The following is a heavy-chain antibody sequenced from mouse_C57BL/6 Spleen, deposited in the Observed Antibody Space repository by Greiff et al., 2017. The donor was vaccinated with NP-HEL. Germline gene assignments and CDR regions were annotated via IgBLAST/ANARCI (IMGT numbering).Heavy chain of an antibody. J-gene: IGHJ2*01. D-gene: IGHD3-2*02. V-gene: IGHV3-6*01. CDR2: ISYDGSN. Sequence: EVKLQESGPGLVKPSQSLSLTCSVTGYSITSGYYWNWIRQFPGNKLEWMGYISYDGSNNYNPSLKNRISITRDTSKNQFFLKLNSVTTEDTATYYCARGGISGYLDYWGQGTTLTVSS. CDR1: GYSITSGYY. CDR3: ARGGISGYLDY.